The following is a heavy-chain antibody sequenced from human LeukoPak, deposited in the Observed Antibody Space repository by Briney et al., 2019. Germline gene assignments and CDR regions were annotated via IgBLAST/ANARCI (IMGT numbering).Heavy chain of an antibody. CDR1: GGSISSGDYY. CDR2: IYTSGST. D-gene: IGHD3-3*01. CDR3: AREGGRGLEWLWDGFDY. V-gene: IGHV4-61*02. J-gene: IGHJ4*02. Sequence: PSETLSLTCTVSGGSISSGDYYWSWIRQPAGKGLEWIGRIYTSGSTNYNPSLKSRVTMSVDTSKNQFSLKLSSVTAANTAVYYCAREGGRGLEWLWDGFDYWGQGTLVTVSS.